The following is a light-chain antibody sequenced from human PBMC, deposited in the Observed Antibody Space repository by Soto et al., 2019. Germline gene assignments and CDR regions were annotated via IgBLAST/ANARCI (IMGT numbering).Light chain of an antibody. CDR1: QSVRNN. V-gene: IGKV3-15*01. CDR3: QQYSEWPPWT. Sequence: DIVMTHSPATLSVSPCERAALSASASQSVRNNLAWYQQKPGQAPRLLIFGASTRATGTPARFSGSGSGTEFTLTISSLQSEDFAIYYCQQYSEWPPWTFGQGTKVDIK. CDR2: GAS. J-gene: IGKJ1*01.